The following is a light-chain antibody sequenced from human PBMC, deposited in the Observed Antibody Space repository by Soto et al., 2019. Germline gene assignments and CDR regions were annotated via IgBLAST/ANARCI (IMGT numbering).Light chain of an antibody. CDR2: GAS. Sequence: EIVMTQSPATLSVSPGERATLSCRASQSVRSNLAWYQQKPGQAPRLLIYGASTRATGIPARFSGSGSGTEFTLTISSLQSEDFATYHCQQYNTDWTFGQGTKVDIK. V-gene: IGKV3-15*01. J-gene: IGKJ1*01. CDR3: QQYNTDWT. CDR1: QSVRSN.